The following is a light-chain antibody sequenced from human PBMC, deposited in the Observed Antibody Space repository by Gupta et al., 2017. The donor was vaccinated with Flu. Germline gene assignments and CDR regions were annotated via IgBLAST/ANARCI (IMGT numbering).Light chain of an antibody. V-gene: IGKV3-20*01. J-gene: IGKJ1*01. CDR2: AAS. CDR3: QHYVNSWTWT. CDR1: QSVYNNH. Sequence: EIVLTQSPGTLSLSPGERAALSCRASQSVYNNHLAWYQQKPGQPPRVLIHAASRRATGVPDRLSGSGSGTDFTLTISRLEPEDFAVYYCQHYVNSWTWTFGQGTKVDVK.